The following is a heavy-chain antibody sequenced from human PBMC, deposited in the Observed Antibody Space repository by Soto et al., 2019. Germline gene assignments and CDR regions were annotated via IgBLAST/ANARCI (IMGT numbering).Heavy chain of an antibody. CDR1: GFTFSSYG. CDR2: IWYDGSNK. J-gene: IGHJ6*02. D-gene: IGHD3-22*01. V-gene: IGHV3-33*01. CDR3: ARNTYYYDSSGYYRHYYYYGMDV. Sequence: QVQLVESGGGVVQPGRSLRLSCAASGFTFSSYGMHWVRQAPGKGLEWVAVIWYDGSNKYYADSVKGRFTISRDTSKNTLYLQMNSLRAEETAVYYCARNTYYYDSSGYYRHYYYYGMDVCGHGTTVTVSS.